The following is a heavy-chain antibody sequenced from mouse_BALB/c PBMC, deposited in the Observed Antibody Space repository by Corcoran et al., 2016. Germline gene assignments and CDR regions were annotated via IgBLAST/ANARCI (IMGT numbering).Heavy chain of an antibody. Sequence: EVQLQQSGPELVKPGASGKMSCTASGYTFTSYVMHWVKQKPGQGLEWIGYIYPYNDGTKYTEKFKGKATLTSDKSSSTAYMELSSLTSEDSAVYYCAREVPGGNPFDYWGQGTTLTVSS. D-gene: IGHD2-1*01. CDR1: GYTFTSYV. V-gene: IGHV1S136*01. CDR2: IYPYNDGT. J-gene: IGHJ2*01. CDR3: AREVPGGNPFDY.